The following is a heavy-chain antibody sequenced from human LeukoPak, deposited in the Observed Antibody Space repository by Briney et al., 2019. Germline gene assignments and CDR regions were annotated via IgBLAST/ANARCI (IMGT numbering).Heavy chain of an antibody. CDR1: GFTFTTYA. CDR3: AKTTSGYYMDV. D-gene: IGHD2/OR15-2a*01. J-gene: IGHJ6*03. V-gene: IGHV3-23*01. CDR2: ISGSGGST. Sequence: GGSLRLSCAASGFTFTTYAMSWVRQAPGKGLEWVSVISGSGGSTYYADSVKGRFTISRDNSKNTLYLQINSLRAEDTAVYYCAKTTSGYYMDVWGKGTTVTVSS.